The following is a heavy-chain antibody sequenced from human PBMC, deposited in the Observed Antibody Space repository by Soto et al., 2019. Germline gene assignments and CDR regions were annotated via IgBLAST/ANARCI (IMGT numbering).Heavy chain of an antibody. J-gene: IGHJ6*02. CDR1: GFTFSSYG. D-gene: IGHD3-22*01. Sequence: GGSLRLSCAASGFTFSSYGMHWVRQAPGKGLEWVAVISYDGSNKYYADSVKGRFTISRDNSKNTLYLQMNSLRAEDTAVYYCAKDRNRRAVVDYYYGMDVWGQGTTVTVSS. CDR3: AKDRNRRAVVDYYYGMDV. V-gene: IGHV3-30*18. CDR2: ISYDGSNK.